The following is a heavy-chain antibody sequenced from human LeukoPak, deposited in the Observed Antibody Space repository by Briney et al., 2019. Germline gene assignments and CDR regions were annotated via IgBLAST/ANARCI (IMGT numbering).Heavy chain of an antibody. V-gene: IGHV4-59*01. Sequence: SETLSLTCTVSGGSISSYYWSWIRQPPGKGLEWIGYIYYSGSTNYNPSLKSRVTISVDTSKNQFSLKLSSVTAADTAVYYCARSKVRYFDWLLYGYYFDYWGQGTLVTVSS. CDR1: GGSISSYY. D-gene: IGHD3-9*01. J-gene: IGHJ4*02. CDR2: IYYSGST. CDR3: ARSKVRYFDWLLYGYYFDY.